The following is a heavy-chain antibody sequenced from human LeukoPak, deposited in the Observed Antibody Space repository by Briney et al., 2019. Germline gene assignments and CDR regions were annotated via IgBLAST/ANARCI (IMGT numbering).Heavy chain of an antibody. V-gene: IGHV3-7*01. Sequence: GGSLRLSCAASGFTFSSYWMSWVRQAPGKGLEWVANIKEDGSEKYYVDSVKGRFTISRDNAKNSLYLQMNSLRAEDTAVYYCARARYCSSTSCRWLDYWGQGTLVTVSS. J-gene: IGHJ4*02. CDR2: IKEDGSEK. CDR1: GFTFSSYW. CDR3: ARARYCSSTSCRWLDY. D-gene: IGHD2-2*01.